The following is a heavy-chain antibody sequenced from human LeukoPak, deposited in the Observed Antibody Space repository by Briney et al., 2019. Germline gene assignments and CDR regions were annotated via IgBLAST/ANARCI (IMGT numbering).Heavy chain of an antibody. CDR3: ARALTMVRGKGTRKKYYYYYYYMDV. CDR2: FDPEVGKT. J-gene: IGHJ6*03. D-gene: IGHD3-10*01. V-gene: IGHV1-24*01. CDR1: GYTLTELS. Sequence: ASVKVSCKVSGYTLTELSMHWVRQAPGKGLEWMGGFDPEVGKTIYAQKFQGRVTMTEDTSTDTAYMELSSLRSEDTAVYYCARALTMVRGKGTRKKYYYYYYYMDVWGKGTTVTISS.